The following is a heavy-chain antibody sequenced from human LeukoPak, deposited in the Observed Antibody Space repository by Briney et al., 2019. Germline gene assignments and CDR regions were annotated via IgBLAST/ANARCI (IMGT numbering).Heavy chain of an antibody. J-gene: IGHJ4*02. Sequence: PSETLSLTCTVSGGSISSYYWSWIRQPPGKGPEWIGYIYYSGITNYNPSLKSRATISVDTSKNKFSLKLSSVTAADTAVYYCATSPRGSGSYDYWGQGTLVTVSS. CDR2: IYYSGIT. CDR3: ATSPRGSGSYDY. CDR1: GGSISSYY. D-gene: IGHD3-10*01. V-gene: IGHV4-59*01.